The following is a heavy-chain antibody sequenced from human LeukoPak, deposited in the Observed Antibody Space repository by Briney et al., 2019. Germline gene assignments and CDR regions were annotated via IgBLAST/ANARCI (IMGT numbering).Heavy chain of an antibody. D-gene: IGHD6-13*01. CDR1: GGSLSGYY. J-gene: IGHJ4*02. V-gene: IGHV4-34*01. CDR3: ARMGIAAAGRGRDFDY. CDR2: INHSGST. Sequence: SETLSLTCAVYGGSLSGYYWSWIRQPPGKGLEWIGEINHSGSTNYNPSLKSRVTISVDTSKNQFSLKLSSVTAADTAVYYCARMGIAAAGRGRDFDYWGQGTLVTVSS.